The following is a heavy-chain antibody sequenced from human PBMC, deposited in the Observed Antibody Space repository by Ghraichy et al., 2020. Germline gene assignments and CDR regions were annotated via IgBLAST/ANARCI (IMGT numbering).Heavy chain of an antibody. D-gene: IGHD6-13*01. CDR2: IYYTGTT. J-gene: IGHJ4*02. CDR3: ARPHSTSAYAFDF. CDR1: GGSISSSSYY. V-gene: IGHV4-39*01. Sequence: ESLNISCIVSGGSISSSSYYWGWIRQPPGKGLEWIGSIYYTGTTYYNPSLKSRVTISVDRSKNQFSLNLSSVTAADTGVYYCARPHSTSAYAFDFWGQGTLVTVSS.